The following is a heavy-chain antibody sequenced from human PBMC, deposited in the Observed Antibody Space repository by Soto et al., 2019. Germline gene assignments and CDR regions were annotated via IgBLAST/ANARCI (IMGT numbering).Heavy chain of an antibody. CDR2: IYPGDSDT. V-gene: IGHV5-51*01. CDR3: ARGYCTATICDTWFDP. J-gene: IGHJ5*02. D-gene: IGHD2-8*02. CDR1: GYAFSSYW. Sequence: GESLKISCQGSGYAFSSYWIAWVRQMPGKGLEWMGIIYPGDSDTRYSPSFEGQVTISVDKSITTAYLRWSSLKASDTAMYYCARGYCTATICDTWFDPWGQGTLVTVSS.